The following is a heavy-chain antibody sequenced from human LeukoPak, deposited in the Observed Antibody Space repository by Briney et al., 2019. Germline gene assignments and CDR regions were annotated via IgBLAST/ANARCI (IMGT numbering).Heavy chain of an antibody. CDR1: GFTFSSYG. CDR3: ANLFPKTPTIFGVGDY. V-gene: IGHV3-30*02. Sequence: GGSLRLSCAASGFTFSSYGMHWVRQAPGKGLEWVAFIRYDGSNKYYADSVKGLFTISRDNSKNTLYLQMNSLRAEDTAVYYCANLFPKTPTIFGVGDYWGQGTLVTVSS. D-gene: IGHD3-3*01. J-gene: IGHJ4*02. CDR2: IRYDGSNK.